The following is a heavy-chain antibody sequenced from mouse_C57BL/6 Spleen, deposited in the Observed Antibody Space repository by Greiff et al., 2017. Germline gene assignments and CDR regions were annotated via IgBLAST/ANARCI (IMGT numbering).Heavy chain of an antibody. D-gene: IGHD1-1*01. CDR2: IYPGDGDT. Sequence: QVQLKQSGPELVKPGASVKISCKASGYAFSSSWMNWVKQRPGKGLEWIGRIYPGDGDTNYNGKFKGKATLTADKSTSTAYMQLSSRTSEDSAVYFCAITSGVATPFDYWGHVTTLTVAS. V-gene: IGHV1-82*01. J-gene: IGHJ2*01. CDR1: GYAFSSSW. CDR3: AITSGVATPFDY.